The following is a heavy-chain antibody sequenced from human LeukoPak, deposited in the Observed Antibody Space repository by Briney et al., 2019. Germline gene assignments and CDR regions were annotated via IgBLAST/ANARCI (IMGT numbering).Heavy chain of an antibody. D-gene: IGHD5-24*01. CDR2: ISYDGTNK. J-gene: IGHJ3*01. CDR3: AKDIQLST. CDR1: GFTFSNYA. V-gene: IGHV3-30-3*02. Sequence: PGGFLRLSCAASGFTFSNYAMHWVRQAPGKGLEWVAVISYDGTNKYYADSVKGRFTISRDNSKNTLSLQMNSLRVEDTAMYFCAKDIQLSTWGLGTMVTVSS.